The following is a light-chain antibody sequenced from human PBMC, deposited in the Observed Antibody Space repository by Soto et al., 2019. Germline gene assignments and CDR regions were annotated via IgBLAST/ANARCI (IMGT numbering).Light chain of an antibody. J-gene: IGKJ4*01. CDR2: GAS. CDR3: QQYGSSWGT. CDR1: RYLSSSY. V-gene: IGKV3-20*01. Sequence: EIVLTQSPGTLSLFPGERATLSCRASRYLSSSYLAWYQQKPGQTPRLLIYGASGRAAGIPDRFSASGSGTDFSLTISRLEPEDSAVYYCQQYGSSWGTFGGGTKVDIK.